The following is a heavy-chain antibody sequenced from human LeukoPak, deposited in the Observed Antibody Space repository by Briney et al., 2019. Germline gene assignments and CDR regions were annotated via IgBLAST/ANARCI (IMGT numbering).Heavy chain of an antibody. CDR1: GGSFSGYY. J-gene: IGHJ4*02. D-gene: IGHD6-19*01. Sequence: PSETLSLTCAVYGGSFSGYYWGWIRQPPGKGLEWIGEINHSGSTNYNPSLKSRVTISVDTSKNQFSLKLSSVTAADTAVYYCAGRSGWKNNYWGQGTLVTVSS. CDR2: INHSGST. CDR3: AGRSGWKNNY. V-gene: IGHV4-34*01.